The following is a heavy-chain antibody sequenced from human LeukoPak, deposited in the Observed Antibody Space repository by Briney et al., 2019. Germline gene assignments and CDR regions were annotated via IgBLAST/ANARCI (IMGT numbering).Heavy chain of an antibody. D-gene: IGHD6-13*01. CDR1: GGSFSVYY. CDR3: ARGVQAAAGTYFFDY. Sequence: PSETLSLICAVYGGSFSVYYWSWIRQPPGKGLEWLREINHSGSTNYNPSLKSRVTISVDTSKNQFSLKLSSVTAADTAVYYCARGVQAAAGTYFFDYWGQGTLVTVSS. V-gene: IGHV4-34*01. J-gene: IGHJ4*02. CDR2: INHSGST.